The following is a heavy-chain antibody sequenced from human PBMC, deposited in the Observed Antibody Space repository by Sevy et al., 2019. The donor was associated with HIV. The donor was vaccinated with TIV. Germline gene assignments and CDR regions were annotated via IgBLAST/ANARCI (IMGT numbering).Heavy chain of an antibody. CDR3: ARPLGYCSSTSCPYIFDI. D-gene: IGHD2-2*01. Sequence: GGSLRLSCAASGFTFSSHSFNWVRQAPGKGLEWISYIGSTSSTIFYADSVMDRFTISRDNAKNSLYLQMNSLRAEDTAVSYCARPLGYCSSTSCPYIFDIWGQGTMVTVSS. J-gene: IGHJ3*02. V-gene: IGHV3-48*01. CDR1: GFTFSSHS. CDR2: IGSTSSTI.